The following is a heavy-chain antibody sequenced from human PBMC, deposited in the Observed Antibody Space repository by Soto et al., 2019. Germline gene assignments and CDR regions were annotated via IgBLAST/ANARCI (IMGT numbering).Heavy chain of an antibody. CDR1: GFTVSSNY. CDR3: ARDRHHRHFDY. CDR2: IYSGGST. V-gene: IGHV3-66*01. J-gene: IGHJ4*02. Sequence: PGGSLRLSCAASGFTVSSNYMSWVRQAPGKGLEWVSVIYSGGSTYYADSVKGRFTISRDNSKNTLYLQMNSLRAEDTAVYYCARDRHHRHFDYWGQGTLVTVSS.